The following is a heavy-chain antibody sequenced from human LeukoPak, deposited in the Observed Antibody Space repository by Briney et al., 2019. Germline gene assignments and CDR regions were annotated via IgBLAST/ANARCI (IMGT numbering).Heavy chain of an antibody. Sequence: SETLSLTCALYGGSFSNYYWSWIRPPPGKGLEWIGEIHPYGFTNFNPSLKSRVSVSVDTSKNQFSLKLTSVTAADTAVYYCSRGSDESKTGDTWGQGSLVTVSS. CDR1: GGSFSNYY. CDR3: SRGSDESKTGDT. J-gene: IGHJ5*02. V-gene: IGHV4-34*01. CDR2: IHPYGFT. D-gene: IGHD3-9*01.